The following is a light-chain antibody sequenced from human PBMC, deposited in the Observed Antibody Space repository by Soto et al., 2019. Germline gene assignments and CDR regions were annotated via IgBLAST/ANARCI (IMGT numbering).Light chain of an antibody. CDR1: QSVLYSSNNKNY. CDR3: QQYYSTPIT. V-gene: IGKV4-1*01. Sequence: DIVMTQSPDSLAVSLGERATINCKSSQSVLYSSNNKNYLAWYQQKPGQPPKLLIYWVSTRESGVPERFSGSGAGTDFTLPISSLQAEDVAVYYCQQYYSTPITFGQGTRLEIK. CDR2: WVS. J-gene: IGKJ5*01.